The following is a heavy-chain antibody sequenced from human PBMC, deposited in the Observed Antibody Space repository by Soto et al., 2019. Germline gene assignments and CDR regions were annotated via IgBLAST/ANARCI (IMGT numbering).Heavy chain of an antibody. CDR2: INHSGST. J-gene: IGHJ6*02. V-gene: IGHV4-34*01. D-gene: IGHD6-19*01. CDR3: ARYVAANYYGMDV. Sequence: QVQLQQWGAGLLKPSETLSLTCAVYGGSFSGCYWSRIRQPPGKGLEWIGEINHSGSTNYNPSLKSRVTISVDTSKIQFSLKLSSVTAADTAVYYCARYVAANYYGMDVWGQGTTVTVSS. CDR1: GGSFSGCY.